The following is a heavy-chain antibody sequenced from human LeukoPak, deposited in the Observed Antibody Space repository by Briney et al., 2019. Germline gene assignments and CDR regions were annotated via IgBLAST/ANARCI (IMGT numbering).Heavy chain of an antibody. CDR1: GFTFSSYE. CDR2: ISSSGSTI. CDR3: ASLWFGEGSNQMGPNYFDY. J-gene: IGHJ4*02. V-gene: IGHV3-48*03. D-gene: IGHD3-10*01. Sequence: GGPLRLSCAASGFTFSSYEMNWVRQAAGKGLEGVSYISSSGSTIYYADSVKGRFTISRDNAKNSLYLQMNSLRAEDTAVYYCASLWFGEGSNQMGPNYFDYWGQGTLVTVSS.